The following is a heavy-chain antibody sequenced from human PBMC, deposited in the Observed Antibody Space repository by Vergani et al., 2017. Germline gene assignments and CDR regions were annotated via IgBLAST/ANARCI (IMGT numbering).Heavy chain of an antibody. D-gene: IGHD3-16*02. J-gene: IGHJ4*02. CDR1: GGTFSSYA. V-gene: IGHV1-69*04. CDR2: IIPILGIA. CDR3: ARGGKYYDYVWGSYRDDY. Sequence: QVQLVQSGAEVKKPGSSVKVSCKASGGTFSSYAISWVRQAPGQGLEWMGRIIPILGIANYAQKFQGRVTITADTSTSTAYMELRSLRSDDTAVYYCARGGKYYDYVWGSYRDDYWGQGTLVTVSS.